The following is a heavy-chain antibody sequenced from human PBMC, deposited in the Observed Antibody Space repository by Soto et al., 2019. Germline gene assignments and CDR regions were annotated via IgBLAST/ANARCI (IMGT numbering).Heavy chain of an antibody. D-gene: IGHD5-18*01. CDR1: GFTFSSYA. CDR3: AKDQDGGPGYSYAQQFDP. CDR2: ISGSGGST. Sequence: EVQLLESGGGLVQPGGSLRLSCAASGFTFSSYAMSWVRQAPGKGLEWVSAISGSGGSTYYADSVKGRFTISRDNSKNTLYLQMNSLRAEDTAVYYCAKDQDGGPGYSYAQQFDPWGQGTLVTVSS. V-gene: IGHV3-23*01. J-gene: IGHJ5*02.